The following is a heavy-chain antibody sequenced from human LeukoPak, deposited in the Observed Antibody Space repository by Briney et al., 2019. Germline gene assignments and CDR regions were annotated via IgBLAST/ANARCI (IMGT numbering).Heavy chain of an antibody. D-gene: IGHD2-15*01. CDR2: ISGSSSYI. J-gene: IGHJ5*02. CDR3: ASSLGYCSGGSCSNWFDP. CDR1: GFTFSSYS. V-gene: IGHV3-21*01. Sequence: PGGSLRLSCAASGFTFSSYSMNWVRQAPGKGLEWVSSISGSSSYIYYADSVKGRFTISRDNAKNSLYLQMNSLRAEDTAVYYCASSLGYCSGGSCSNWFDPWGQGTLVTVSS.